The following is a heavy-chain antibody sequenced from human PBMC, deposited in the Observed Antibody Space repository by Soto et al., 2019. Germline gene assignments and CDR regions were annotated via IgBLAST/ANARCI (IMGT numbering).Heavy chain of an antibody. D-gene: IGHD3-10*01. V-gene: IGHV4-34*01. Sequence: SETLSLTCAVYGGSFSGYYWSWIRQPPGKGLEWIGEINHSGSTNYNPSLKSRVTISVDTSKNQFSLKLSSVTAADTAVYYCARNLAMVRRVDYLPGALDIWGQGTMVTVSS. CDR3: ARNLAMVRRVDYLPGALDI. CDR2: INHSGST. J-gene: IGHJ3*02. CDR1: GGSFSGYY.